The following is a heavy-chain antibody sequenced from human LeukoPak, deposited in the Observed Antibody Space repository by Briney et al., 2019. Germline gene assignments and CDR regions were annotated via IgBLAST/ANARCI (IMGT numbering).Heavy chain of an antibody. CDR2: IYYSGSA. J-gene: IGHJ5*01. D-gene: IGHD3-10*01. Sequence: SETLSLTCTVSGAPISSSRYYWGWLRQPPGKGLEWIGSIYYSGSAYHNPSLKSRVTMSVDTSKNQISLKLNSVTAADTAVYYCASDRLLWFGELDSWGQGTLVIVSS. CDR1: GAPISSSRYY. CDR3: ASDRLLWFGELDS. V-gene: IGHV4-39*07.